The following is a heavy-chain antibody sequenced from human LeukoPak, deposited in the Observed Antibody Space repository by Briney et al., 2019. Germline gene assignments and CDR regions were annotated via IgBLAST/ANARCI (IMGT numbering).Heavy chain of an antibody. Sequence: GGSLRLSCAASGFTFSSYAMHWVRQAPGKGLEWVAVISYDGSNKYYADSVKGRFTISRDNAKNSLYLQMNSLRAEDTALYYCAKSHLVGFGYFDYWGQGTLVTVSS. CDR1: GFTFSSYA. CDR2: ISYDGSNK. D-gene: IGHD3-10*01. V-gene: IGHV3-30-3*02. J-gene: IGHJ4*02. CDR3: AKSHLVGFGYFDY.